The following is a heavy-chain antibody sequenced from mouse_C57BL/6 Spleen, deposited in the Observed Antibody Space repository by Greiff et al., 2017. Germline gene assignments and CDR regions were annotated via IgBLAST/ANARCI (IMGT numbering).Heavy chain of an antibody. CDR1: GFTFRDYG. J-gene: IGHJ4*01. D-gene: IGHD1-1*01. V-gene: IGHV5-17*01. Sequence: DVKLVESGGGLVKPGGSLKLSCAASGFTFRDYGMRWVRQAPEKGLEWVAYISSSSSTIYYADTVKGRFTISRDKSTNKLFLKMTSLRSEDTAKYYGARDYYYGSKAMDCWGTGTSVTVSS. CDR2: ISSSSSTI. CDR3: ARDYYYGSKAMDC.